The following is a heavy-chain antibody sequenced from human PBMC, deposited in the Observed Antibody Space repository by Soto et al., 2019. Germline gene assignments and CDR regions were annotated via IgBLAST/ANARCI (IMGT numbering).Heavy chain of an antibody. J-gene: IGHJ6*02. D-gene: IGHD1-7*01. V-gene: IGHV3-30-3*01. CDR3: ARGNLDV. Sequence: QVQVVESGGGVVQPGKSLRLSCAASAFTLSKFVMHWVRQAPGRGLEWVAVTSNDGSNPFYADSVKGRFTISRDNSKNTVYLQMNSLRTEDTAVYYCARGNLDVWGQGTTVTVSS. CDR2: TSNDGSNP. CDR1: AFTLSKFV.